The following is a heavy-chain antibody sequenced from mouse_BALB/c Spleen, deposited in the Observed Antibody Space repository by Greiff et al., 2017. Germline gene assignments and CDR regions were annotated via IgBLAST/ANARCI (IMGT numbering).Heavy chain of an antibody. CDR1: GYAFTSYW. CDR3: ESGYYTAY. Sequence: VQLQQPGAELVRPGSSVKISCKASGYAFTSYWINWVKQRPGQGLEWIGQIYPGNGDTNDNGKFKGKATLTADKSSSTAYMQLSSLTSEDSAVYYGESGYYTAYWGQGTLVTVS. J-gene: IGHJ3*01. D-gene: IGHD2-3*01. CDR2: IYPGNGDT. V-gene: IGHV1-80*01.